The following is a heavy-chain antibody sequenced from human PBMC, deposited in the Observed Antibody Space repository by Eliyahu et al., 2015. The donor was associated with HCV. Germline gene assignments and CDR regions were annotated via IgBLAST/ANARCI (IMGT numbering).Heavy chain of an antibody. D-gene: IGHD1-26*01. CDR3: AREVLRSRSYVNYYYYYGLDV. J-gene: IGHJ6*02. V-gene: IGHV4-59*01. Sequence: QVQLQESGPGLVKPSETLSLTCSVSSGSIXSXFWNWIRQPPGKGLEWIGHIXHNGSTNYNPSLNSRVTISLDMSKKQISLNLSSATAADTAVYYCAREVLRSRSYVNYYYYYGLDVWGQGTTVTVSS. CDR2: IXHNGST. CDR1: SGSIXSXF.